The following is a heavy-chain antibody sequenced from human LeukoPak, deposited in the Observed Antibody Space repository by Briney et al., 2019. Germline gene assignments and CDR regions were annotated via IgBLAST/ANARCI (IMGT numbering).Heavy chain of an antibody. J-gene: IGHJ6*04. Sequence: PGESLRLSCAASGFTFSSYEMNWVRQAPGKGLEWVSYISSSGSTIYYADSVKGRFTISRDNAKNSLYLQMNSLRAEDTAVYYCAELGINMIGGVWGKGTTVTISS. D-gene: IGHD3-10*02. V-gene: IGHV3-48*03. CDR2: ISSSGSTI. CDR3: AELGINMIGGV. CDR1: GFTFSSYE.